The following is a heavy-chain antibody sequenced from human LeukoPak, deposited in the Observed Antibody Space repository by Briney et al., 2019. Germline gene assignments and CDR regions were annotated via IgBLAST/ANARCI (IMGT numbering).Heavy chain of an antibody. CDR1: GYSFTSYW. J-gene: IGHJ6*03. D-gene: IGHD2-2*01. CDR2: IYPGDSNT. V-gene: IGHV5-51*01. Sequence: GESLKISCKGSGYSFTSYWIGWVRQMPGKGLEWMGIIYPGDSNTRYSPSFQGQVTISADKSISTAYLQWSSLKASDTAMYYCARLTCSSTSCYPGSIYYYYMDVWGKGTTVTVSS. CDR3: ARLTCSSTSCYPGSIYYYYMDV.